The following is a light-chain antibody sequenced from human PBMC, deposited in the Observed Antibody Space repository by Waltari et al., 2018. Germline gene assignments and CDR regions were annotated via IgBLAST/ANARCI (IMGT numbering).Light chain of an antibody. V-gene: IGLV1-47*01. Sequence: SVVTQPPSVSGTPGQRVTISCSGDSANIGSNYVNWYQQFPGTAPKLRFYRDNQRHSGVPGRFSVSKSGTSASLAISGLRSEDEADYYCATWDLSLSSWLFGGGTRLTVL. CDR2: RDN. CDR3: ATWDLSLSSWL. J-gene: IGLJ3*02. CDR1: SANIGSNY.